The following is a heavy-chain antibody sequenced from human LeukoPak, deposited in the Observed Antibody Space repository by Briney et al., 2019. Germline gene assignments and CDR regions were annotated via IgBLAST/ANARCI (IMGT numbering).Heavy chain of an antibody. V-gene: IGHV1-24*01. Sequence: ASVKVSCKVSGYTLTELSMHWGRQAPGKGLEWMGGFDPEDGEAIYTQKFQGRVTMTEDTSTGTAYMELSSLRSEDTAVYYCATHIQITGYYYYYMDVWGKGTTVTVSS. CDR2: FDPEDGEA. J-gene: IGHJ6*03. CDR3: ATHIQITGYYYYYMDV. CDR1: GYTLTELS. D-gene: IGHD5-24*01.